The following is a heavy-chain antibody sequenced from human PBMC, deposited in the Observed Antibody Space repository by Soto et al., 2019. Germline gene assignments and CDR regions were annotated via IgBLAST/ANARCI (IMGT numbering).Heavy chain of an antibody. J-gene: IGHJ6*02. D-gene: IGHD3-16*01. Sequence: PGGSLRLSCAASGFTFSSYGMHWVRQAPGKGLEWVAVISYDGSNKYYADSVKGRFTISRDNSKNTLYLQMNSLRAEDTAVYYCAKDLVVPDYDYVWGSDNTYGMDVWGQGTTVTVSS. V-gene: IGHV3-30*18. CDR3: AKDLVVPDYDYVWGSDNTYGMDV. CDR2: ISYDGSNK. CDR1: GFTFSSYG.